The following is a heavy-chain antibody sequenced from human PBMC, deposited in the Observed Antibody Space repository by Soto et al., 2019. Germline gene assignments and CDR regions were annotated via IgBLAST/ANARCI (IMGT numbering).Heavy chain of an antibody. CDR1: GGSFSGYY. V-gene: IGHV4-34*01. CDR3: ARSIAARAYYFDY. CDR2: INHSGST. Sequence: PSETLSLTCAVYGGSFSGYYWSWIRQPPGKGLEWIGEINHSGSTNYNPSIKSRVTISVDTSKNQFSLKLSSVTAADTDVYYCARSIAARAYYFDYWGQGTLVTVSS. J-gene: IGHJ4*02. D-gene: IGHD6-6*01.